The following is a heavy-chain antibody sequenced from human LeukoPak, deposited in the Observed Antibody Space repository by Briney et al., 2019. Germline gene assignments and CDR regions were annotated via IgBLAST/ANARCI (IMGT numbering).Heavy chain of an antibody. V-gene: IGHV7-4-1*02. J-gene: IGHJ4*02. Sequence: ASVKVSCKASGYTFSSHAMIWVRQAPGQGFEWMGWINTNTGNPRYGQGFTGRFVFSLDTSVSTAYLQISSLKAEDTAVYFCARTRIPFYFGSGSPDYWGQGTLVTVSS. D-gene: IGHD3-10*01. CDR1: GYTFSSHA. CDR3: ARTRIPFYFGSGSPDY. CDR2: INTNTGNP.